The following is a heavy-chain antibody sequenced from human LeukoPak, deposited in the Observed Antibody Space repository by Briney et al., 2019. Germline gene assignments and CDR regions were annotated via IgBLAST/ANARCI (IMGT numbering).Heavy chain of an antibody. V-gene: IGHV4-59*08. CDR1: GRSISSSY. CDR3: ARHSGSRTKEYYIDY. CDR2: INNIGST. D-gene: IGHD6-19*01. J-gene: IGHJ4*02. Sequence: SETLSLTCTVSGRSISSSYWSWIRQPPGKGLEGVGYINNIGSTKYNHSLKSRLTISVYTSKNQFSLKLRSVTAAATAVYYCARHSGSRTKEYYIDYWGQGTLVTVSS.